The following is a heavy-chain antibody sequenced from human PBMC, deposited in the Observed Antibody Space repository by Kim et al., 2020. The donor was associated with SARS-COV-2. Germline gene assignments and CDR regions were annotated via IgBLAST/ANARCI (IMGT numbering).Heavy chain of an antibody. CDR2: TDGNGGAT. Sequence: GGSLRLSCAASGLTFATSSLSWVRQAPGKGLEWVSLTDGNGGATYYADSVKGRFSMSRDKSKNILFLQMNSLRVEDTALYYCAVDQGPQWVVGHHWGQGTLVTVSS. CDR1: GLTFATSS. J-gene: IGHJ5*02. CDR3: AVDQGPQWVVGHH. D-gene: IGHD6-19*01. V-gene: IGHV3-23*01.